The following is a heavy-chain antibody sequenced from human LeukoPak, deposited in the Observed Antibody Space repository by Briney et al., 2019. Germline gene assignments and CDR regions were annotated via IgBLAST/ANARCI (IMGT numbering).Heavy chain of an antibody. CDR1: GFTFSSYA. J-gene: IGHJ4*02. V-gene: IGHV3-23*01. D-gene: IGHD1-26*01. Sequence: GGSLRLSCAASGFTFSSYAMSWVRQAPGKGLEWVSAIRGSGGSTYYADSVKGRFTISRDNSKNTLYLQMNSLRAEDTAVYYCAHGRRRGFDYWGQGTLVTVSS. CDR2: IRGSGGST. CDR3: AHGRRRGFDY.